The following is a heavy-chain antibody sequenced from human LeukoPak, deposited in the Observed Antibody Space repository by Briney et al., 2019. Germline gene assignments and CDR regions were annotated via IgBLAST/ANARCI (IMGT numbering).Heavy chain of an antibody. CDR2: IYYSGST. CDR3: ARSYSITISEHFDP. D-gene: IGHD3-3*01. Sequence: NPSETLSLTCTVSGGSISSYYWSWIRQPPGKGLEWIGYIYYSGSTNYNPSLKSRVTISVDTSKNQFSLKLSSVTAADTAVYSCARSYSITISEHFDPWGQGTLVTVSS. J-gene: IGHJ5*02. V-gene: IGHV4-59*01. CDR1: GGSISSYY.